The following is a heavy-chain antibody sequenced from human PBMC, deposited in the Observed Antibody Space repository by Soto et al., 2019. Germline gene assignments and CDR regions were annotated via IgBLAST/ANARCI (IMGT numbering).Heavy chain of an antibody. D-gene: IGHD3-10*02. CDR2: ISGSGGST. CDR1: GFTFSSYA. Sequence: GGSLRLSCAAPGFTFSSYAMSWVRQAPGKGLEWVSAISGSGGSTYYADSVKGRFTISRDNSKNTLYLQMNSLRAEDTAVYYCAKDFDGLFYYFDYWGQGTLVTVSS. J-gene: IGHJ4*02. V-gene: IGHV3-23*01. CDR3: AKDFDGLFYYFDY.